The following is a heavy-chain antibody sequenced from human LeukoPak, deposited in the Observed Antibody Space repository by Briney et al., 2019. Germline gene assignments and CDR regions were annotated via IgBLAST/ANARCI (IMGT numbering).Heavy chain of an antibody. CDR3: AREAILSIAAAANPYFDY. CDR2: INSNSGGT. Sequence: ASVKVSCKASGYTFTGYYMHWVRQAPGQGLEWMGWINSNSGGTNYAQKFQGRVTMTRDTSISTAYMELSRLRSDDTAVYYCAREAILSIAAAANPYFDYWGQGTLVTVSS. D-gene: IGHD6-13*01. V-gene: IGHV1-2*02. CDR1: GYTFTGYY. J-gene: IGHJ4*02.